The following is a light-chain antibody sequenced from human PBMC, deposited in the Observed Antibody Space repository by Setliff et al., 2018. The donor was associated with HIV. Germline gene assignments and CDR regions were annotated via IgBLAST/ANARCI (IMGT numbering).Light chain of an antibody. V-gene: IGLV3-21*03. CDR2: DDS. Sequence: SYELTQSPSVSVAPGKTARITCGGNKIGSKSVHWYQQKPGQAPVLVVYDDSDRPSGIPERFSGSNSGNTATLTISRVEAGDEADYYCQVWDSSSDHYVFGTGTKVTVL. CDR3: QVWDSSSDHYV. J-gene: IGLJ1*01. CDR1: KIGSKS.